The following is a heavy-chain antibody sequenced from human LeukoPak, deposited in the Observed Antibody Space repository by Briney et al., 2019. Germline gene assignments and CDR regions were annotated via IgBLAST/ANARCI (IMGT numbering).Heavy chain of an antibody. J-gene: IGHJ4*02. CDR3: AKLRVDVYTRALDY. CDR1: GFTFSSYG. V-gene: IGHV3-30*18. Sequence: PGGSLRLSCVASGFTFSSYGRHWVRQAPGRGLEWVGIISYDGNKKYYGDSVRGRFTISRDSSKNTLYLQMNSMRADDTAVYYCAKLRVDVYTRALDYWGQGTLVTVSS. D-gene: IGHD3-16*01. CDR2: ISYDGNKK.